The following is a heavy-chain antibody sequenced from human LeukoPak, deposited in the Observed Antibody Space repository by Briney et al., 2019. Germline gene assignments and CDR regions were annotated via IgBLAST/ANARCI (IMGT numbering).Heavy chain of an antibody. Sequence: GASVKVSCKASGYTFTGYYMHWVRQAPGQGLEWMGWINPNSGGTNYAQKFQGRVTMTRDTSISTAYMELSRLRSDDTAVYYCARTVVVVSYAFDYWGQGTLVTVSS. CDR1: GYTFTGYY. J-gene: IGHJ4*02. CDR2: INPNSGGT. V-gene: IGHV1-2*02. CDR3: ARTVVVVSYAFDY. D-gene: IGHD2-2*01.